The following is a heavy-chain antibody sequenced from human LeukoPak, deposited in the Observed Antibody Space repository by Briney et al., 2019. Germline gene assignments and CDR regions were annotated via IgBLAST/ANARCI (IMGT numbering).Heavy chain of an antibody. V-gene: IGHV3-74*01. CDR1: GFTFSNYW. J-gene: IGHJ6*02. D-gene: IGHD2-2*01. CDR3: ARDGRYCSSTNCNTGYYYYYGMDV. CDR2: INSDGSTT. Sequence: GGSLRLSCAASGFTFSNYWMHWVRQAPGKGLVWVSRINSDGSTTSYADSVKGRFTISRDNAKNTLYLQMNSLRAEDTAVYYCARDGRYCSSTNCNTGYYYYYGMDVWGQGTTVTVFS.